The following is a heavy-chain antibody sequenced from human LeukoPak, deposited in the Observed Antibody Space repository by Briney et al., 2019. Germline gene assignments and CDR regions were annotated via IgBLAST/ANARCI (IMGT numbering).Heavy chain of an antibody. J-gene: IGHJ4*02. D-gene: IGHD3-10*01. CDR3: ARYKMVRGVIPLIHFDY. CDR1: GYTFTGYY. V-gene: IGHV1-2*02. CDR2: INPNSGGT. Sequence: SVKVSCKASGYTFTGYYMHWVRQAPGQGLEWMGWINPNSGGTNYAQKFQGRVTMTRDTSISTAYMELSRLRSDDTAVYYCARYKMVRGVIPLIHFDYWGQGTLVTVSS.